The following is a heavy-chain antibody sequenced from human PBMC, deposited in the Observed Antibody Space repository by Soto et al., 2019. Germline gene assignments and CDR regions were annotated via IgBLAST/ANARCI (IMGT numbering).Heavy chain of an antibody. CDR1: GFTFSSYS. CDR3: AREAERIVVVPAAIAAFNI. D-gene: IGHD2-2*01. CDR2: IRSSSSYI. J-gene: IGHJ3*02. Sequence: GGSLRLSCAASGFTFSSYSMNWVRQAPGKGLEWVPSIRSSSSYIYYADSVKGLFTISRDNAKNSLYLQMNSLRAEDTAVYYCAREAERIVVVPAAIAAFNIWCQGTMVTVSS. V-gene: IGHV3-21*01.